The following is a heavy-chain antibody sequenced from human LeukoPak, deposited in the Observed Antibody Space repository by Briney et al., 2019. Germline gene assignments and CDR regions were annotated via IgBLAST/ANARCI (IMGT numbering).Heavy chain of an antibody. D-gene: IGHD5-12*01. CDR3: ARALEGTVATTTYYYYGMDV. J-gene: IGHJ6*02. CDR2: IYHSGST. CDR1: GGSISSGGYS. Sequence: PSETLSLTCAVSGGSISSGGYSWSWIRQPPGKGLEWIGYIYHSGSTNYNPSLKSRVTISVDTSKNQFSLKLSSVTAADTAVYYRARALEGTVATTTYYYYGMDVWGQGTTVTVSS. V-gene: IGHV4-30-2*01.